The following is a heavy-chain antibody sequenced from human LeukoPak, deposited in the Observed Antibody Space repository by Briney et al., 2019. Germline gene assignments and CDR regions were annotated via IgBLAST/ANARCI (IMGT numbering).Heavy chain of an antibody. Sequence: PGRSLRLSCVASEFTFSSYAMHWVRQAPGKGLEWVSVISYGGRTTYLSDSVKGRFSTSRDNSKNTVNLQMNSLRDEDTAVYYCARDPSRLLNGGRLDYWGQGTLVTVSS. D-gene: IGHD7-27*01. J-gene: IGHJ4*02. V-gene: IGHV3-30*04. CDR1: EFTFSSYA. CDR2: ISYGGRTT. CDR3: ARDPSRLLNGGRLDY.